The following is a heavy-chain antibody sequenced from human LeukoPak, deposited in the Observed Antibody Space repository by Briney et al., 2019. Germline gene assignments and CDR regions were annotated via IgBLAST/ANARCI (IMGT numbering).Heavy chain of an antibody. Sequence: PGRSLRLSCAASGFTFDDYAMPWVRQAPGKGLEWVSGISWNSGSIGYADSVKGRFTISRDNAKNSLYLQMNSLRAEDTALYYCAKDISRGSGSWTLFYYYGMDVWGQGTTVTVSS. V-gene: IGHV3-9*01. CDR2: ISWNSGSI. D-gene: IGHD3-10*01. J-gene: IGHJ6*02. CDR1: GFTFDDYA. CDR3: AKDISRGSGSWTLFYYYGMDV.